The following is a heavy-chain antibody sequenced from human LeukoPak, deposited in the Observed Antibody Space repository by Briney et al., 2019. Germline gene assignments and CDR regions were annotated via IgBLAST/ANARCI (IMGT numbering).Heavy chain of an antibody. J-gene: IGHJ4*02. D-gene: IGHD2-15*01. Sequence: ASVKVSCKASGYTFISYDINWVRQAPGQGLEWMGWISAHNGNTNYAQKLQGRVTMTTDTSTSTAYVELRSLRSDDTAVYYCSRRGYGCSGGSCYSQYWGQGTLVTVSS. CDR3: SRRGYGCSGGSCYSQY. CDR2: ISAHNGNT. CDR1: GYTFISYD. V-gene: IGHV1-18*01.